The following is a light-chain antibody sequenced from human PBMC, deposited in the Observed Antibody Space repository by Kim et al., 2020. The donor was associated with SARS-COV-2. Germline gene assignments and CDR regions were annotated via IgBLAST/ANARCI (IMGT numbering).Light chain of an antibody. CDR2: GAS. V-gene: IGKV3-20*01. J-gene: IGKJ2*01. Sequence: EIVLTQSPGTLSLSPGERATLSCRASQTVSSSYLAWYQQKPGQAPRLLIYGASSRATGIPDRFSGSGSGTDLTLTISRLEPEDFAVYYCQLYGSSPPYTFGQGTKLEI. CDR1: QTVSSSY. CDR3: QLYGSSPPYT.